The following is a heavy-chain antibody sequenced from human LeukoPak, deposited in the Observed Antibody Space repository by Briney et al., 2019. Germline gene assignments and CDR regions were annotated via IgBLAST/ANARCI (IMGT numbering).Heavy chain of an antibody. CDR1: GGSISSYY. D-gene: IGHD3-10*01. CDR2: IYYSGST. V-gene: IGHV4-59*08. J-gene: IGHJ5*02. CDR3: ARPKSEQYYGSGSWFDP. Sequence: SETLSLTCTVSGGSISSYYWSWIRQPPGKGLEWIGYIYYSGSTNYNPSLKSRVTISVDTSKNQFSLKLSSVTAADTAVYYCARPKSEQYYGSGSWFDPWGQGTLVTVSS.